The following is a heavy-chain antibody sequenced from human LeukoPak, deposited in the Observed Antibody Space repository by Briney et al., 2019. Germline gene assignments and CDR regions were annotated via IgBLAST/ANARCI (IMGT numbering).Heavy chain of an antibody. D-gene: IGHD3-16*01. Sequence: ASVKVSCKASGYTFTSYYMHWVRQAPGQGLEWMGIINPSGGSTSYAQKFQGRVTMTRDTSTSTVYMGLSSLRSEDTAVYYCAREISGGGVISGMAVGGQGTTATVSS. CDR3: AREISGGGVISGMAV. CDR2: INPSGGST. V-gene: IGHV1-46*01. J-gene: IGHJ6*02. CDR1: GYTFTSYY.